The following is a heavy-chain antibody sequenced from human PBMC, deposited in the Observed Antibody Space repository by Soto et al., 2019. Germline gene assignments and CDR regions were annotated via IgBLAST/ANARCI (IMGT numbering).Heavy chain of an antibody. J-gene: IGHJ5*02. V-gene: IGHV4-30-4*01. CDR2: IYHSGST. CDR3: ARERPDGARLDP. D-gene: IGHD6-6*01. Sequence: QVQLQESGPGLVKPSQTLSLTCTVSGGSISSGDYYWSWIRQPPGKGLEWIGYIYHSGSTYYNPSLKGPVTISVTTSKNQFSLKLSPVTAADTAVYYCARERPDGARLDPWGQGTLVTVSS. CDR1: GGSISSGDYY.